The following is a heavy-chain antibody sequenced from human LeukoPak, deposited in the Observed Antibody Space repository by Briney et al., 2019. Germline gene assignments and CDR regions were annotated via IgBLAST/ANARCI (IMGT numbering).Heavy chain of an antibody. CDR3: AKCYYDSSGYYPFDY. CDR1: GFTLSSYA. CDR2: ISGSGGST. Sequence: QPGGSLRLSCAASGFTLSSYAMSWVRQAPGKGLEWVSAISGSGGSTYYADSVKGRFTISRDNSKNTLYLQMNGLRAEDTAVYYCAKCYYDSSGYYPFDYWGQGTLVTVSS. V-gene: IGHV3-23*01. D-gene: IGHD3-22*01. J-gene: IGHJ4*02.